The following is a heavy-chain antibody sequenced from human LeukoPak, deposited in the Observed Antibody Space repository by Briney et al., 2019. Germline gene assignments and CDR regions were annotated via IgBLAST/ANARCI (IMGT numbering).Heavy chain of an antibody. Sequence: GASVKVSCKASGYTFTSYGISWVRQAPGQGLEWMGWISAYNGNTNCAQKLQGRVTMTTDTSTSTAYMELRSLRSDDTAVYYCRVARLRVGFDYWGQGTLVTVSS. V-gene: IGHV1-18*01. CDR1: GYTFTSYG. D-gene: IGHD5-12*01. CDR2: ISAYNGNT. CDR3: RVARLRVGFDY. J-gene: IGHJ4*02.